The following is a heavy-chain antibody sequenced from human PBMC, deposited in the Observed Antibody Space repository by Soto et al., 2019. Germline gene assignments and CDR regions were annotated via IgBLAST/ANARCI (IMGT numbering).Heavy chain of an antibody. CDR3: AKVMYYDFWSGSNYGMDV. CDR1: GFIFSNNG. CDR2: ISGSGRNT. D-gene: IGHD3-3*01. Sequence: GGSLRLSCTTSGFIFSNNGMSWVRQAPGKGLDWVSGISGSGRNTYYADSVKGRFTISRDNSKNTLFLQMNSLRAEDTAVYYCAKVMYYDFWSGSNYGMDVWGQGTTVTVSS. V-gene: IGHV3-23*01. J-gene: IGHJ6*02.